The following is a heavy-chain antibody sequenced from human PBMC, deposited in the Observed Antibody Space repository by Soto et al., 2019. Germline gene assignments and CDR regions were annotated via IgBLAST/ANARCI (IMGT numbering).Heavy chain of an antibody. CDR1: GGSFTGYY. CDR3: AKGHEGGAATH. Sequence: QVQLQQWGAGLLKPSETLSLTCAVNGGSFTGYYWSWHRQPPGKGLEWIGDIKDGGSTNYSPSLRRRVTISACPAKRPFALEVTSVSAADTAVCSCAKGHEGGAATHGDQGTLVTVSS. V-gene: IGHV4-34*01. J-gene: IGHJ4*02. CDR2: IKDGGST. D-gene: IGHD6-25*01.